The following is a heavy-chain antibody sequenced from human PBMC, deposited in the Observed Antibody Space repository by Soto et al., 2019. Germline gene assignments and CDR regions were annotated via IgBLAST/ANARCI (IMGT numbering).Heavy chain of an antibody. D-gene: IGHD2-15*01. CDR3: LTERGAGSYNGYSREDN. CDR2: MKSKTDAGTT. V-gene: IGHV3-15*01. CDR1: GFTFANAW. J-gene: IGHJ4*02. Sequence: EVQLVESGGGLVKPGESLKLSCATSGFTFANAWMSWVRQAPGKGLEWVGRMKSKTDAGTTDFAAPVQGRFSISRDDSKNTWSLNMTNVKVEDTAMYYCLTERGAGSYNGYSREDNWGQGTLVTVSS.